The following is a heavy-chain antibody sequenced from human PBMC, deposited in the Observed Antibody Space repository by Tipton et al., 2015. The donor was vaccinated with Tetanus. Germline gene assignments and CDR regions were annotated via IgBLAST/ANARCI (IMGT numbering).Heavy chain of an antibody. J-gene: IGHJ4*02. D-gene: IGHD3-16*01. CDR2: IGSDKYT. CDR1: GFSFSTYN. CDR3: LRGDNRDY. V-gene: IGHV3-21*01. Sequence: SLRLSCAASGFSFSTYNMNWARQAPGKGLEWVSSIGSDKYTYYLDSVKDRFTISRDNAKNSVYLQMNSLRAEDGAVYYCLRGDNRDYWGQGTPFTVSS.